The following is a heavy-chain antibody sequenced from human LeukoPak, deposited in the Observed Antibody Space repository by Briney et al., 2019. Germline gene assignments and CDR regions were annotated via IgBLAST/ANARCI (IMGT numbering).Heavy chain of an antibody. J-gene: IGHJ3*02. V-gene: IGHV4-61*01. Sequence: SETLSLTCTVSGGSVSSGSYYWSWIRQPPGKGLEWIGYIYYSGSTNYNPSLKSRVTISVDTSKNQFSLKLSSVTAADTAVYYCARKIAVAGSDAFDIWGQGTMVTVSS. CDR2: IYYSGST. D-gene: IGHD6-19*01. CDR1: GGSVSSGSYY. CDR3: ARKIAVAGSDAFDI.